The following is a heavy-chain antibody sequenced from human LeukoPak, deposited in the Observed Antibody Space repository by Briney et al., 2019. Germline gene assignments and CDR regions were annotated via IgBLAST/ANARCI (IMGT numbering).Heavy chain of an antibody. CDR1: GFTFSSFA. Sequence: GGSLRLSCAASGFTFSSFAMSWVRQAPEKGLEWVSAISGSGAGTDYADSVKGRFTISRDNSKNTLYLQMDGLRAEDTAVYHCAKASRGSGSYSFDYWGQGTLVTVSS. CDR3: AKASRGSGSYSFDY. V-gene: IGHV3-23*01. D-gene: IGHD3-10*01. CDR2: ISGSGAGT. J-gene: IGHJ4*02.